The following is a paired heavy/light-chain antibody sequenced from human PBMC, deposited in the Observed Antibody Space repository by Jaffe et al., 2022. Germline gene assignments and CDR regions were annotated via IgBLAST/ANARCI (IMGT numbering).Heavy chain of an antibody. J-gene: IGHJ4*02. V-gene: IGHV3-23*01. D-gene: IGHD5-12*01. Sequence: EVQLLESGGGLVQPGGSLRLSCAASGFTFSSYAKSWVRQAPGKGLEWVSAISGSGGSTYYADSVKGRFTISRDNSKNTLFLQMNSLRDEDTAVYYCAKVEYSGYDWEHYFDYWGQGTLVTVSS. CDR3: AKVEYSGYDWEHYFDY. CDR1: GFTFSSYA. CDR2: ISGSGGST.
Light chain of an antibody. J-gene: IGKJ4*01. CDR3: QQANSFPLT. Sequence: DIQMTQSPSSVSASVGDRVTITCRASQDISSWLAWYQQKPGKAPKLLIYAASSLQSGVPSRFSGSGSGTDFTLTISSLQPEDFATYYCQQANSFPLTFGGGTKVEIK. V-gene: IGKV1-12*01. CDR2: AAS. CDR1: QDISSW.